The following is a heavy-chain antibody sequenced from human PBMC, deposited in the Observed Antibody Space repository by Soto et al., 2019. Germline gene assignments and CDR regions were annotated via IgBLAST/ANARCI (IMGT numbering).Heavy chain of an antibody. J-gene: IGHJ6*02. V-gene: IGHV1-46*01. D-gene: IGHD1-26*01. Sequence: ASVKVSCKASGYTFTSYYMHWVRQAPGQGLEWMGIINPSGGSTSYAQKFQGRVTMTRDTSTSTVYMELSGLRSEDTAVYYCARELWELDPHYYYYYGMDVWGQGTTVTVSS. CDR3: ARELWELDPHYYYYYGMDV. CDR2: INPSGGST. CDR1: GYTFTSYY.